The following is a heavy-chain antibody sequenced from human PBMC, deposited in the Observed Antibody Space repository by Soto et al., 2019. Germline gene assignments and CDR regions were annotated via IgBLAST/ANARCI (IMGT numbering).Heavy chain of an antibody. CDR1: DGSISSSSYY. D-gene: IGHD3-3*01. CDR3: ARHYDFWSGYYRGGYFDY. J-gene: IGHJ4*02. CDR2: IYYSGST. Sequence: QLQLQESGPGLVKPSETLSLTCTVSDGSISSSSYYWGWIRQPPGKGLEWIGSIYYSGSTYYNPSLKSRVTISVDTSKNQFSLKLSSVTAADTAVYYCARHYDFWSGYYRGGYFDYWGQGTLVTVSS. V-gene: IGHV4-39*01.